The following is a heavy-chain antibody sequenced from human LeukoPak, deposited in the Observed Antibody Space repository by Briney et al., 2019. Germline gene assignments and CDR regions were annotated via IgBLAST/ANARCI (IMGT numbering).Heavy chain of an antibody. CDR1: GYTFTSYD. J-gene: IGHJ4*02. Sequence: GASVKVSCEASGYTFTSYDINWVRQAPGQGLEWMGIINPSGGSTSYAQKFQGRVTMTRDTSTSTVYMELSSLRSEDTAVYYCARDEGPRIFDYWGQGTLVTVSS. CDR3: ARDEGPRIFDY. V-gene: IGHV1-46*01. D-gene: IGHD2/OR15-2a*01. CDR2: INPSGGST.